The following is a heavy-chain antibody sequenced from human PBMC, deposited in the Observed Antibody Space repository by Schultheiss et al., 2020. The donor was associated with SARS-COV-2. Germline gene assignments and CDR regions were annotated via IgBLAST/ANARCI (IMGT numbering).Heavy chain of an antibody. D-gene: IGHD6-13*01. J-gene: IGHJ1*01. CDR3: ARGSYSSSWYWYFQH. Sequence: SETLSLTCAVSGYSIRSGYYWGWFRQHPGMGLEWIGTFHYSGDTVYNPSLKSRVTISVDTSKNQFSLNLSSVTATDTAVYYCARGSYSSSWYWYFQHWGQGTLVTVSS. V-gene: IGHV4-38-2*01. CDR2: FHYSGDT. CDR1: GYSIRSGYY.